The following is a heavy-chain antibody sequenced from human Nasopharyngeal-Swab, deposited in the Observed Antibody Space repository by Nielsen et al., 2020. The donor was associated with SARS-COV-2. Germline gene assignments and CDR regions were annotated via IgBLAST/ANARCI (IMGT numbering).Heavy chain of an antibody. V-gene: IGHV3-21*01. D-gene: IGHD2-2*01. CDR1: GFTFSSYS. Sequence: GGSLRLSCAASGFTFSSYSMNWVRQAPGKGLEWVSSISSSSSYIYYADSVKGRFTISRDNAKNSLYLQMNSPRAEDTAVYYCARVRVVVPAALIDYWGQGTLVTVSS. J-gene: IGHJ4*02. CDR3: ARVRVVVPAALIDY. CDR2: ISSSSSYI.